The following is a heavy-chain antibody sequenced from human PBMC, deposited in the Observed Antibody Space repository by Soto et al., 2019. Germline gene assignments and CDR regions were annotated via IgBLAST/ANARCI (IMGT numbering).Heavy chain of an antibody. Sequence: QVQLQESGPGLVKPSQTLSLTCTVSGGSISSDGYYWSWIRQHPGKGLEWIGYIYYSGSTYYNPSLKSRVTISVDTSKNQFSLKLSSVTAADTAVYYCARDRRGYGGYDSNFDYWGQGTLVTVSS. V-gene: IGHV4-31*03. CDR1: GGSISSDGYY. J-gene: IGHJ4*02. D-gene: IGHD5-12*01. CDR3: ARDRRGYGGYDSNFDY. CDR2: IYYSGST.